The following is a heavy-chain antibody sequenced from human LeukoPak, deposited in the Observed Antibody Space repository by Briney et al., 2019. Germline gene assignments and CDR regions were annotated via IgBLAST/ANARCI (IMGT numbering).Heavy chain of an antibody. V-gene: IGHV3-64*01. J-gene: IGHJ3*02. D-gene: IGHD3-22*01. Sequence: GGSLRLSCAASGFTFSSYAMHWARQAPGKGLEYVSAISSNGGSTYYANSVKGRFTISRDNSKNTLYLQMGSLRAEDMAVYYCARAASSGYYSLSPRDAFDIWGQGTMVTVSS. CDR3: ARAASSGYYSLSPRDAFDI. CDR2: ISSNGGST. CDR1: GFTFSSYA.